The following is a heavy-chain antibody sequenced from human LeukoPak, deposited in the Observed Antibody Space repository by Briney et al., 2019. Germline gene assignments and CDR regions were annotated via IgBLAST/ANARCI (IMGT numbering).Heavy chain of an antibody. CDR3: AKDMEEWELGEGYFEY. V-gene: IGHV3-23*01. J-gene: IGHJ4*02. Sequence: PGGSLRLSCEASGFTFSNYAMSWVRQAPGKGLEWVSVITGGDGTTYYGDSVKGRFSISRDNSKNTVYLQMNSLRVEDSAIYYCAKDMEEWELGEGYFEYWGQGILVTVSS. CDR2: ITGGDGTT. CDR1: GFTFSNYA. D-gene: IGHD1-26*01.